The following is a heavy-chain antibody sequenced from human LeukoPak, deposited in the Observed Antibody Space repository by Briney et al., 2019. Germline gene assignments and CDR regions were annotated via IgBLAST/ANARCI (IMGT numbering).Heavy chain of an antibody. Sequence: ASVKVSCKASGYTFTNYDINWVRQAAGQGLEWMGWMNPSSGNTGYAQKFQGRVTMTRDTSITTAYMELSSLRSEDTAVYYCARRADYYDSSCYQHWGQGTLVTVSS. CDR1: GYTFTNYD. CDR3: ARRADYYDSSCYQH. V-gene: IGHV1-8*02. CDR2: MNPSSGNT. D-gene: IGHD3-22*01. J-gene: IGHJ4*02.